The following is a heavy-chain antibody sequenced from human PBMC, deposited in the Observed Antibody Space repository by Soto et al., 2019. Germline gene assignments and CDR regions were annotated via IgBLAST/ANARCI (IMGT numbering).Heavy chain of an antibody. V-gene: IGHV4-34*01. CDR1: GGYFNDNY. Sequence: QVPLQQWGAGLLKPSETLSLSCAVYGGYFNDNYYTWFRQPPGKGLEWIGEISRSGATKYIPSLKSRATISFDTSKNQVSLKVTSVTAADTAVYYCATSLWFGTQVELWGQGALVTVSS. CDR3: ATSLWFGTQVEL. J-gene: IGHJ5*02. CDR2: ISRSGAT. D-gene: IGHD3-10*01.